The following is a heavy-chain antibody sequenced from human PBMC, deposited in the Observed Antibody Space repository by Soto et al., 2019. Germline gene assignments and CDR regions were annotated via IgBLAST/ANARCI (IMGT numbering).Heavy chain of an antibody. D-gene: IGHD3-10*01. CDR2: ISSSGSYT. Sequence: GGSLRLSCAASGFTFRDYYINWIRQAPGKGLEWVSYISSSGSYTDYADSVKGRFTISRDNAKSSLYLQMNSLRAEDTAVYFCARDLIPQAYYRSGSYIGNSYYNGMDVWGRGTTATVSS. CDR1: GFTFRDYY. CDR3: ARDLIPQAYYRSGSYIGNSYYNGMDV. J-gene: IGHJ6*02. V-gene: IGHV3-11*06.